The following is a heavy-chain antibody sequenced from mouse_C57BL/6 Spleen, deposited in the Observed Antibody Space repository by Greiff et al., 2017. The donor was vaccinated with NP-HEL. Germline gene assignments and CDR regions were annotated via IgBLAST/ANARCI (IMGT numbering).Heavy chain of an antibody. D-gene: IGHD2-1*01. CDR1: GYTFTSYW. CDR3: ARSTGGNGFAY. Sequence: QVHVKQSGAELVKPGASVKMSCKASGYTFTSYWITWVKQRPGQGLEWIGDIYPGSGSTNYNEKFQSKATLTVDTSSSTAYMQLSSLTSEDSAVYYCARSTGGNGFAYWGQGTLVTVAA. CDR2: IYPGSGST. J-gene: IGHJ3*01. V-gene: IGHV1-55*01.